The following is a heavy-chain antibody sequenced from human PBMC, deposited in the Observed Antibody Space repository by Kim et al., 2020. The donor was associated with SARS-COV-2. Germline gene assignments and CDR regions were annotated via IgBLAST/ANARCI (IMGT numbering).Heavy chain of an antibody. V-gene: IGHV3-30*01. Sequence: YPKSVKGRFTISRDNSKNTLYLQMNSLRAEDTAVYYCAGEGIAVAGTFDYWGQGTLVTVSS. CDR3: AGEGIAVAGTFDY. D-gene: IGHD6-19*01. J-gene: IGHJ4*02.